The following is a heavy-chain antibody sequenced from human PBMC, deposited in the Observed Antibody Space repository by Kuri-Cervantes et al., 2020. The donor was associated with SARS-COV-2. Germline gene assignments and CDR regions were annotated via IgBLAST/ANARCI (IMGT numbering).Heavy chain of an antibody. V-gene: IGHV3-11*04. CDR2: IGPSGTTK. J-gene: IGHJ4*02. D-gene: IGHD7-27*01. CDR3: ARDLRLGKSLDY. Sequence: GGSLRLCCAASGFIFSDYYMTRIRQAPGKGLEWVSNIGPSGTTKYYADSVKGRFTISRDNAKNSLYLQMSSLRAEDTAVYYCARDLRLGKSLDYWGQGTLVTVSS. CDR1: GFIFSDYY.